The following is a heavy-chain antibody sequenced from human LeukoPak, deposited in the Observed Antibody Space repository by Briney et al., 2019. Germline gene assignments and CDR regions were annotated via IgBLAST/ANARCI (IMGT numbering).Heavy chain of an antibody. CDR2: ISKSGDHT. D-gene: IGHD3-16*01. V-gene: IGHV3-23*01. Sequence: PGGSLRLSCAVSGLTFNNYAMSWVRQAPGKGLEWVSAISKSGDHTYYAASAKGRFTIYRDNSKNTQYLQMNSLRAEDTAVYYCATSWGPDTSAFRRGRDGMDVWGQGTTVIVS. J-gene: IGHJ6*02. CDR1: GLTFNNYA. CDR3: ATSWGPDTSAFRRGRDGMDV.